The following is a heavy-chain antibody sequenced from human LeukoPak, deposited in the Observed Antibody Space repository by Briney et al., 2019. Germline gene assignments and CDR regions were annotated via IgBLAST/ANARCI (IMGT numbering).Heavy chain of an antibody. CDR1: GFTFSNAW. CDR3: TTVGDIVVVPAAIRYYGMGV. V-gene: IGHV3-15*01. D-gene: IGHD2-2*01. Sequence: GGPLRVSCAASGFTFSNAWMSWVRQAPGKGREWVGRFKSKTDGGTTDNAAPVKGRFTISRDDSKNTLYLQTNSLKTEDTAVYYSTTVGDIVVVPAAIRYYGMGVWGQGTTVTVSS. J-gene: IGHJ6*02. CDR2: FKSKTDGGTT.